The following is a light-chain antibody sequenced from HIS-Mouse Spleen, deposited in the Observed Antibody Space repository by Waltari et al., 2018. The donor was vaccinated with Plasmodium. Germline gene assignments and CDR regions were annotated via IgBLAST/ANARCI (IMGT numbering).Light chain of an antibody. J-gene: IGKJ2*01. CDR2: GAS. V-gene: IGKV3-15*01. CDR1: QSVSSN. Sequence: EIVMTQSPATLSVSPGERATLSCRASQSVSSNLAWYQQKPGQAPRLLIYGASTRATGIPARFSGSGSGTEFTLTISSLQSEEFAVYYCQQYNNPRTTFGQGTKLEIK. CDR3: QQYNNPRTT.